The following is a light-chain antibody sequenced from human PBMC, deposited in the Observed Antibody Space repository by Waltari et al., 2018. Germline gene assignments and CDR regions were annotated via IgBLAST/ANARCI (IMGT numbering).Light chain of an antibody. Sequence: QSALTQPASVSGSPGQSITISCTGTSSDVGGSNYVSWYQQHPGKAPKLMIYDVSNRPSGVSNRFSVSKSGNTASLTISGLQAEDEADYYCSSYTSSSTLWVFGGGTKLTVL. CDR2: DVS. CDR1: SSDVGGSNY. CDR3: SSYTSSSTLWV. J-gene: IGLJ3*02. V-gene: IGLV2-14*03.